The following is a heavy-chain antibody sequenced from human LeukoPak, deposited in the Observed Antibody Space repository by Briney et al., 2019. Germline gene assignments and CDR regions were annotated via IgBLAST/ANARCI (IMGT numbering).Heavy chain of an antibody. CDR3: ARDQLWSTGYYYGMDV. Sequence: SVKVSCKASGGTFSSYAISWVRQAPGQGLEWMGGIIPIFGTANYAQKFQGRVTITADESTSTAYMELSSLRSEDTAVYYCARDQLWSTGYYYGMDVWGQGTTVTVSS. CDR1: GGTFSSYA. J-gene: IGHJ6*02. D-gene: IGHD5-18*01. CDR2: IIPIFGTA. V-gene: IGHV1-69*13.